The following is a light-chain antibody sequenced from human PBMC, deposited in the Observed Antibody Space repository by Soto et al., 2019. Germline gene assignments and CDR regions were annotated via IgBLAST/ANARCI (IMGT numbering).Light chain of an antibody. Sequence: QSALTQPASVSGSPGQSITISCTGTSSDVGGYNYVSWYQQHPGKAPKLMIYDVSNRPSGVSDRFSGSKSGNTASLTISGRQAEDEADYYYSSYTSSSTPVVFGGGTKLTVL. V-gene: IGLV2-14*01. CDR3: SSYTSSSTPVV. CDR2: DVS. J-gene: IGLJ2*01. CDR1: SSDVGGYNY.